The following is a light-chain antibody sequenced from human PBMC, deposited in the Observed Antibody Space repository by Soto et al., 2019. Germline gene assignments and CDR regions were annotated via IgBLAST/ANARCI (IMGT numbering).Light chain of an antibody. CDR2: EVS. V-gene: IGLV2-14*01. J-gene: IGLJ3*02. CDR1: SSDVGGYNY. CDR3: SSYTSSSTLVV. Sequence: QSVLTQPASASGSPGQSITISCTGTSSDVGGYNYVFWYQHHPGKAPKLIIYEVSNRPSGVSNRFSGSKSDNTASLTISGLQAEDEADYYCSSYTSSSTLVVFGGGTQLTVL.